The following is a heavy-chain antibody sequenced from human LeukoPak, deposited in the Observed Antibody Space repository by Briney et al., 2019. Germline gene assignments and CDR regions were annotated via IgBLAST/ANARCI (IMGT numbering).Heavy chain of an antibody. CDR1: GGSISSGSYY. J-gene: IGHJ2*01. Sequence: PSETLSLTCTVSGGSISSGSYYWSWIRQPAGKGLEWIGYIHYSGSTNYNPSLKSRVTISVDTSKNQFSLKLSSVTAADTAVYYCARDLGPGALWYFDLWGRGTLVTVSS. D-gene: IGHD3/OR15-3a*01. CDR3: ARDLGPGALWYFDL. CDR2: IHYSGST. V-gene: IGHV4-61*10.